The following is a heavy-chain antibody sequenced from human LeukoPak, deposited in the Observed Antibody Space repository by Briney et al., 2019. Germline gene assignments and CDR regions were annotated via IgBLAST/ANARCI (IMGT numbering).Heavy chain of an antibody. CDR2: ISSSGSTI. J-gene: IGHJ3*02. CDR1: GFTFSDYY. CDR3: ARDQDSDAFDI. V-gene: IGHV3-11*01. Sequence: GGSLRLSCAASGFTFSDYYMSWIRQAPGKGLEWVSYISSSGSTIYYADSVKGRFTTSRDNAKNSLYLQMNSLRAEDTAVYYCARDQDSDAFDIWGQGTMVTVSS. D-gene: IGHD2-15*01.